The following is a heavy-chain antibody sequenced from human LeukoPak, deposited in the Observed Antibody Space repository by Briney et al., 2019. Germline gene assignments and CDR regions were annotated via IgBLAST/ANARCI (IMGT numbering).Heavy chain of an antibody. CDR2: TSYSGNT. J-gene: IGHJ6*02. CDR3: ARDHGYFGMDV. CDR1: GGSIGNYY. Sequence: SETLSLTCIVSGGSIGNYYWNWIRQPPGKGLEWIGYTSYSGNTIYNPSLKSRVTISIDPFKNQLSLKVTSVTAADTAVFYCARDHGYFGMDVWGQGTTVTISS. V-gene: IGHV4-59*01.